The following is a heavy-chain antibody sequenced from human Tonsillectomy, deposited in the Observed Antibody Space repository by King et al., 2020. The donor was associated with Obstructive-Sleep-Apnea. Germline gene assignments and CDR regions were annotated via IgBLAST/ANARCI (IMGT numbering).Heavy chain of an antibody. D-gene: IGHD6-19*01. CDR1: GGSFSGYY. CDR2: INHSGST. CDR3: ARFKSAMGAYSSGWYPYYYYGMDV. V-gene: IGHV4-34*01. Sequence: VQLQQWGAGLLKPSETLSLTCAVSGGSFSGYYWSWIRQPPGKGLEWIGEINHSGSTNYNPSLKSRVTISVDTSKNQFSLKLSSVTAADTAVYYCARFKSAMGAYSSGWYPYYYYGMDVWGQGTTVTVSS. J-gene: IGHJ6*02.